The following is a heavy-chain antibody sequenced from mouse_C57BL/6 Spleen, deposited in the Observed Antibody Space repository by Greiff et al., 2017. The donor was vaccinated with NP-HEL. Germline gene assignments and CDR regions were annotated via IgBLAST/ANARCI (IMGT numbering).Heavy chain of an antibody. CDR2: IYPGSGST. CDR3: ARGNIITTVVGDY. V-gene: IGHV1-55*01. Sequence: VQLQQPGAELVKPGASVKMSCKASGYTFTSYWITWVKQRPGQGLEWIGDIYPGSGSTNYNEKFKSKATLTVDTSSSTAYMQLSSLTSEDSAVYYCARGNIITTVVGDYWGQGTTLTVSS. J-gene: IGHJ2*01. CDR1: GYTFTSYW. D-gene: IGHD1-1*01.